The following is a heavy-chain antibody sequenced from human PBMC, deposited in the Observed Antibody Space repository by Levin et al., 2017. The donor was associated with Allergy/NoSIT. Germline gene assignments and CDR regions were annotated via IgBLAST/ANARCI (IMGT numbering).Heavy chain of an antibody. Sequence: SQTPSLTCAVYGGSFSGYYWSWIRQPPGKGLEWIGEINHSGSTNYNPSLKSRVTISVDTSKNQFSLKLSSVTAADTAVYYCARDIGYSSGWYAFDYWGQGTLVTVSS. D-gene: IGHD6-19*01. J-gene: IGHJ4*02. V-gene: IGHV4-34*01. CDR1: GGSFSGYY. CDR3: ARDIGYSSGWYAFDY. CDR2: INHSGST.